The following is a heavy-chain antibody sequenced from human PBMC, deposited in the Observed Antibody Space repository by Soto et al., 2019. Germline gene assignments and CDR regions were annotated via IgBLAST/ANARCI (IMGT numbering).Heavy chain of an antibody. CDR3: ARGSGRTGYYYYGMDV. Sequence: PSETLSLTCTVSGGSISSYYWSWIRQPPGKGLEWIGYIYYSGSTNYNPSLKSRVTISVDTSKNQFSLKLSSVTAADTAVYYCARGSGRTGYYYYGMDVRGQGTTVTVSS. V-gene: IGHV4-59*01. J-gene: IGHJ6*02. CDR1: GGSISSYY. D-gene: IGHD1-26*01. CDR2: IYYSGST.